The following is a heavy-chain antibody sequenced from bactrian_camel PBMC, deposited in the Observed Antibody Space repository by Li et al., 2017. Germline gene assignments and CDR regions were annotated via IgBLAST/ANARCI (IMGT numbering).Heavy chain of an antibody. CDR1: GYTNC. CDR2: IYHGGGAT. V-gene: IGHV3S31*01. D-gene: IGHD2*01. Sequence: DVQLVESGGGSVQAGGSLRLSCAVSGYTNCMGWFRQALGREREAVAAIYHGGGATAYADSVKGRFTISQDNAKKTVHLQMNSLKPEDTAMYFCAAQRMPCFISDIKPNYWGQGTQVTVS. J-gene: IGHJ4*01. CDR3: AAQRMPCFISDIKPNY.